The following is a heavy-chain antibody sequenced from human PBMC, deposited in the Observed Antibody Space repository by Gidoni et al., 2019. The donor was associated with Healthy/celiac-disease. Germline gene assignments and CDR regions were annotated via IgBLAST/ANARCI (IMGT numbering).Heavy chain of an antibody. Sequence: QVQLVESGGGVVQPGGSLRLSCAASGFTFSSYGMHWVRQAPGKGLEWVAFIRYDGSNKYYADSVKGRFTISRDNSKNTLYLQMNSLRAEDTAVYYCAKRLTITMVRGVKSDYFDYWGQGTLVTVSS. CDR1: GFTFSSYG. J-gene: IGHJ4*02. D-gene: IGHD3-10*01. CDR2: IRYDGSNK. V-gene: IGHV3-30*02. CDR3: AKRLTITMVRGVKSDYFDY.